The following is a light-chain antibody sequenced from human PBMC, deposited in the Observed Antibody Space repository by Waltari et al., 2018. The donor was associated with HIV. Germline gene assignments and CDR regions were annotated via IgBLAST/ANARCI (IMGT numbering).Light chain of an antibody. CDR3: AAWDDSLNGWV. CDR2: SNN. J-gene: IGLJ3*02. V-gene: IGLV1-44*01. Sequence: QSVLTQPPSASGTPGQRVTISCSGSRPNIGRNPVSWYQQHPGTAPKLFIYSNNQRPSGVPDRFSGSKSGTSASLAISGLQSEDEADYYCAAWDDSLNGWVFGGGTKLTVV. CDR1: RPNIGRNP.